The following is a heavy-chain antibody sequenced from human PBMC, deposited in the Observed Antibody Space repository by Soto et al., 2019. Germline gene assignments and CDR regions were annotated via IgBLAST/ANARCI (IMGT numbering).Heavy chain of an antibody. CDR1: GGSISSGDYY. J-gene: IGHJ4*02. Sequence: SETLSLTCTVSGGSISSGDYYWSWIRQPPGRGLQWIGYIYYSGSTYYNPSLKSRVTISVDTSKNQFSLKLSSVTAADTAVYYCARDATTASSFDYWGQGTLVTVSS. CDR3: ARDATTASSFDY. V-gene: IGHV4-30-4*01. CDR2: IYYSGST. D-gene: IGHD4-17*01.